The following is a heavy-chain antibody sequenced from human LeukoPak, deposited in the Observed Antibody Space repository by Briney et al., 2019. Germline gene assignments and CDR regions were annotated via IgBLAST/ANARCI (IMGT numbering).Heavy chain of an antibody. V-gene: IGHV1-18*01. D-gene: IGHD1-1*01. CDR2: INPYNDKT. CDR3: AGAIKLAAEDD. J-gene: IGHJ4*02. Sequence: ASVRVSRKASRYTFRTYGISWVRQAPGQGVEWMGLINPYNDKTNTAQKVQGRVTMTTNTPTSTAYMEVRSLRSDDTAVYYCAGAIKLAAEDDWGQGTLVIVSS. CDR1: RYTFRTYG.